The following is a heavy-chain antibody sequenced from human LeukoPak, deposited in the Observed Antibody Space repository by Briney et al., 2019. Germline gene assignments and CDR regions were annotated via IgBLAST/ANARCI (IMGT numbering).Heavy chain of an antibody. CDR3: TAIRPDY. CDR2: IKSDVRST. Sequence: GGSLRLSCAASGFTFSTSWMHWVRQATGKGLVWVARIKSDVRSTDYADSVKGRFTISRDDANNILYLQMNRLRAEDTAVYYCTAIRPDYWGQGTVVTVSS. V-gene: IGHV3-74*01. J-gene: IGHJ4*02. CDR1: GFTFSTSW. D-gene: IGHD2-21*02.